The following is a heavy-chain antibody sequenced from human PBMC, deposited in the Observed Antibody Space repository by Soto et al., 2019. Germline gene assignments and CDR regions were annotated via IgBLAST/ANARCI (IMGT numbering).Heavy chain of an antibody. V-gene: IGHV3-21*01. D-gene: IGHD5-12*01. J-gene: IGHJ6*02. CDR2: ISSSSSYI. Sequence: EVQLVESGGGLVKPGGSLRLSCAASGFTFSSYSMNWVRQAPGKGLEWVSSISSSSSYIYYADSVKGRFTISRDNAKNSLYLQMNSLRAEDTAVYYCASPVATLGRNYYYGMDVWGQGTTVTVSS. CDR3: ASPVATLGRNYYYGMDV. CDR1: GFTFSSYS.